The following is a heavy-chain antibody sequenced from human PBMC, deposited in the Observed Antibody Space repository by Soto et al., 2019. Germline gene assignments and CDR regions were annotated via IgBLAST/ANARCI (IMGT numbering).Heavy chain of an antibody. CDR3: ARVSGVEISGVVTLAMDV. Sequence: GSLKISCTASGYTFSSSWISWVRQTPGKGLEWVGSIDPRDCNTYYGASFQGRVTISSDKSKNTPSLQWSSLEAADTAVYYCARVSGVEISGVVTLAMDVWGQGTTVTVSS. CDR1: GYTFSSSW. D-gene: IGHD3-3*01. J-gene: IGHJ6*02. CDR2: IDPRDCNT. V-gene: IGHV5-10-1*01.